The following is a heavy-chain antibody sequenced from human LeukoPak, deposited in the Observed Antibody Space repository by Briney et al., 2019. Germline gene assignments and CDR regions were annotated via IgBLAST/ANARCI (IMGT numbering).Heavy chain of an antibody. J-gene: IGHJ1*01. CDR3: ARQTVPYYDFWSGYLS. Sequence: SETLSLTRTVSGGSISSSSYYWGWIRQPPGKGLEWIGSIYYSGSTYYNPSLKSRVTISVDTSKNQFSLKLSSVTAADTAVYYCARQTVPYYDFWSGYLSWGQGTLVTVSS. CDR2: IYYSGST. V-gene: IGHV4-39*01. CDR1: GGSISSSSYY. D-gene: IGHD3-3*01.